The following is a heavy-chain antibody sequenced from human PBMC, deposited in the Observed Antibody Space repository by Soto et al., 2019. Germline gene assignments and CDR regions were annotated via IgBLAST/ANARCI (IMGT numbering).Heavy chain of an antibody. CDR1: GYTFTSYY. J-gene: IGHJ6*03. CDR3: ARVRRSILRGITIFGVVPTNNYYMDV. D-gene: IGHD3-3*01. Sequence: ASVKVSCKASGYTFTSYYMHWVRQAPGQGLEWMGIINPSGGSTSYAQKLQGRVTMTRDTSTSTVYMELSSLRSEDTAVYYCARVRRSILRGITIFGVVPTNNYYMDVWGKGTTVTVSS. V-gene: IGHV1-46*03. CDR2: INPSGGST.